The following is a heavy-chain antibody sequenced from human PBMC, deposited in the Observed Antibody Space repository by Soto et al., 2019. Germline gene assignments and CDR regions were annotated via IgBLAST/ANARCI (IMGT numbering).Heavy chain of an antibody. CDR1: GFTFSSYW. D-gene: IGHD3-22*01. J-gene: IGHJ6*02. Sequence: GGSLRLSFAASGFTFSSYWMSWVRQAPGKGLEWVANIKQDGSEKFYVDSVKGRFTISRDNAKNLLYLQMNSLRAEDTAVYYCARFYYDSSGYLPSPYYYYYGMDVWGQGT. V-gene: IGHV3-7*04. CDR3: ARFYYDSSGYLPSPYYYYYGMDV. CDR2: IKQDGSEK.